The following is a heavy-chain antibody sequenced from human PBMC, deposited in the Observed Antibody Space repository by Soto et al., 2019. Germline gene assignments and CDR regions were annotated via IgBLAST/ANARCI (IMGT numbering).Heavy chain of an antibody. CDR3: ATPGKVVAATSEYFQH. CDR1: GFTFSSFG. D-gene: IGHD2-15*01. J-gene: IGHJ1*01. Sequence: QVQLVESGGGVVQPGRSLTLSCAASGFTFSSFGMHWVRQAPGKGLEWVAVIWSDGSSKYYADSVQGRFTISRDNSKNTLYLQLNSLRAEDTAVYYCATPGKVVAATSEYFQHWGRGTLVSVSS. V-gene: IGHV3-33*01. CDR2: IWSDGSSK.